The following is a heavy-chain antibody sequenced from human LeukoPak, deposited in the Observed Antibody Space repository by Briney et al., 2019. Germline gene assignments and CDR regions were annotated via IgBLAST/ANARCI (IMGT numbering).Heavy chain of an antibody. D-gene: IGHD2-2*01. J-gene: IGHJ5*02. CDR1: GFTFSSYA. V-gene: IGHV3-30-3*01. CDR2: ISYDGSNK. CDR3: ARDIVVVPAASGFDP. Sequence: GRSLRLSCAASGFTFSSYAMHWVRQAPGKGLEWVAVISYDGSNKYYADSVKGRFTISRDNSKNTLYLQMNSLRAEDTAVYCCARDIVVVPAASGFDPWGQGTLVTVSS.